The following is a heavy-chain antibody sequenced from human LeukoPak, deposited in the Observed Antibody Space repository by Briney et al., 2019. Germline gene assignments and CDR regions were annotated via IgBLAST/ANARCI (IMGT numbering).Heavy chain of an antibody. J-gene: IGHJ3*02. CDR2: INRSGGST. D-gene: IGHD3-10*01. Sequence: GASVRVSCTASGYTFTSYDMHWVRQAPGQGLEWMGVINRSGGSTSYAHKFQGRVTITRDISTSTVYMELSSLRSEDTAVYYCARVLDYCSASGAFDIWGQGTMVTVSS. CDR1: GYTFTSYD. V-gene: IGHV1-46*01. CDR3: ARVLDYCSASGAFDI.